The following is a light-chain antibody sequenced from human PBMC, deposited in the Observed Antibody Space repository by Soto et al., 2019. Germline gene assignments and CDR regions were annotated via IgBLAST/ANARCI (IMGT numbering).Light chain of an antibody. Sequence: QPVLTQSSSASASLGSSVKLTCTLSSGHSRYIIAWHQQQPGKAPRYLMKVEDSGSYNKGSGVPDRLSGSSSGADRYLTISNLQFEDAADYYCETWDTNTRVFGGGTKLTVL. CDR3: ETWDTNTRV. CDR2: VEDSGSY. CDR1: SGHSRYI. V-gene: IGLV4-60*02. J-gene: IGLJ3*02.